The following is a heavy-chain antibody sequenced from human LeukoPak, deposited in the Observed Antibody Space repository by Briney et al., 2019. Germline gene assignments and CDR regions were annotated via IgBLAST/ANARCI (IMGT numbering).Heavy chain of an antibody. CDR3: ARGLHKYDDFWSGYYPLDY. CDR2: INHSGGT. D-gene: IGHD3-3*01. Sequence: SETLSLTCGVYGGSFSGYYWSWIRQPPGKGLEWIGEINHSGGTNYNPSLKSRVTISLDTSKNQLSLKLSSVTAADTAVYYRARGLHKYDDFWSGYYPLDYWGQGTLVTVSS. CDR1: GGSFSGYY. J-gene: IGHJ4*02. V-gene: IGHV4-34*01.